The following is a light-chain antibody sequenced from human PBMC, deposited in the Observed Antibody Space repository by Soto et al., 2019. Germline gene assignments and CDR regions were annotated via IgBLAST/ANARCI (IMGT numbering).Light chain of an antibody. CDR2: WAS. CDR1: QSVLHSPNNKNY. V-gene: IGKV4-1*01. CDR3: HQYNGIPNT. Sequence: DIVMTQSPDSLAVSLGERATINCKSSQSVLHSPNNKNYLAWYQQQPGQPPKLLIYWASTRESGVPDRFSGSGSGTDFTLTISSLQAEDVAVYYCHQYNGIPNTFGQLTKVEIK. J-gene: IGKJ1*01.